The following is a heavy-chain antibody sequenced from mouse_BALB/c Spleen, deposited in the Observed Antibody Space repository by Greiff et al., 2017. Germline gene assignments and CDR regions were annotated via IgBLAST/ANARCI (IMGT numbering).Heavy chain of an antibody. D-gene: IGHD2-14*01. CDR2: ISSGGSYT. CDR1: GFTFSSYT. V-gene: IGHV5-6-4*01. CDR3: TRDEVRPYYFDY. J-gene: IGHJ2*01. Sequence: DVHLVESGGGLVKPGGSLKLSCAASGFTFSSYTMSWVRQTPEKRLEWVATISSGGSYTYYPDSVKGRFTISRDNAKNTLYLQMSSLKSEDTAMYYCTRDEVRPYYFDYWGQGTTLTVSS.